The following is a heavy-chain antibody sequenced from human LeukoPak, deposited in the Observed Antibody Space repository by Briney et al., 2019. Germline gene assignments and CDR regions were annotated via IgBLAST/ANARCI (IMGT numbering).Heavy chain of an antibody. CDR3: AKDFGYGDCFDY. CDR2: MSYDGTHK. CDR1: GFTFSNYG. Sequence: VGSLRLSCAASGFTFSNYGLHWVRQAPGKGLEWVAFMSYDGTHKYYADSARGRFTISRDNSKNTLFLQMNSLRTEDTAVYYCAKDFGYGDCFDYWGQGTVVTVSS. V-gene: IGHV3-30*18. J-gene: IGHJ4*02. D-gene: IGHD4-17*01.